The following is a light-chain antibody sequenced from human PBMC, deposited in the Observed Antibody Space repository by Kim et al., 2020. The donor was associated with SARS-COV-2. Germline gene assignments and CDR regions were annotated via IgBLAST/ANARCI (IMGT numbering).Light chain of an antibody. CDR1: QSLVYSDGNTY. CDR2: KVS. V-gene: IGKV2-30*01. CDR3: MQGTHWPFT. J-gene: IGKJ3*01. Sequence: PASISCRSSQSLVYSDGNTYCNWFHQRPGQSPRRLNYKVSNRDSGVPDRFSGSVSGTDFTLQISRVEAEDVGVYYCMQGTHWPFTFGPGTKVDIK.